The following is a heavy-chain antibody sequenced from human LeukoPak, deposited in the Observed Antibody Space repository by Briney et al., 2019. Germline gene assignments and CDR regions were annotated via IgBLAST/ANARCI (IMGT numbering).Heavy chain of an antibody. V-gene: IGHV3-30*18. CDR3: AKDWIQFNRVFDCFDS. CDR1: RFTFNIFG. Sequence: GGSLRLSCAASRFTFNIFGMHWVRQAPGKGLEWVAVISSDGSNKYYADSVRGRFTISRDNSKDTLYLQMNRLRVEDTAIYYCAKDWIQFNRVFDCFDSWGQGTLVTVSS. D-gene: IGHD5-18*01. J-gene: IGHJ4*02. CDR2: ISSDGSNK.